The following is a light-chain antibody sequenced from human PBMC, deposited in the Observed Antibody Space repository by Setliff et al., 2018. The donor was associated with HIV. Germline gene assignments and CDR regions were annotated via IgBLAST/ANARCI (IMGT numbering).Light chain of an antibody. CDR3: SSYTSSSTYV. J-gene: IGLJ1*01. V-gene: IGLV2-14*01. CDR2: DVS. CDR1: SGDVGGYNY. Sequence: QSALTQPASVSGSPGQSITISCTGTSGDVGGYNYVSWYQQHPGKAPKFMIYDVSKRPSGVSNRFSGSKSGNTASPTISGLQAEDEADYYCSSYTSSSTYVFGTGTKVTVL.